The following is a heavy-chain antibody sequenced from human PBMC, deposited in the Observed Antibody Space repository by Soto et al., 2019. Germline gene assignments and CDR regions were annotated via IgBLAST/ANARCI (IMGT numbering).Heavy chain of an antibody. J-gene: IGHJ3*02. Sequence: VKVSCKASGYTFTSYAMPWVRQAPGQRLEWMGWINAGNGNTKYSQKFQGRVTITRDTSASTAYMELSSLRSEDTAVYYCARTIDYYDSSGYLDNDAFDIWGQGTMVTVSS. CDR1: GYTFTSYA. CDR3: ARTIDYYDSSGYLDNDAFDI. V-gene: IGHV1-3*01. D-gene: IGHD3-22*01. CDR2: INAGNGNT.